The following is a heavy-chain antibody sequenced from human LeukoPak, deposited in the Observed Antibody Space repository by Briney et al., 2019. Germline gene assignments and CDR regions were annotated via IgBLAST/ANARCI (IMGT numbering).Heavy chain of an antibody. J-gene: IGHJ3*02. D-gene: IGHD6-19*01. CDR2: IYYSGST. CDR1: GGSISSGDYY. V-gene: IGHV4-30-4*08. Sequence: PSETLSLTCTVSGGSISSGDYYWSWIRQPPGKGLEWIGYIYYSGSTYYNPSLKSRVIISVDTSKNQFSLKLSSVTAADTAVYYCASRSSGWLVPDAFDIWGQGTMVTVSS. CDR3: ASRSSGWLVPDAFDI.